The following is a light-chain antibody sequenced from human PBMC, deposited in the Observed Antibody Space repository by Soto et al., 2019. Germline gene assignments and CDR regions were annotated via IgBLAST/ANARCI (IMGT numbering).Light chain of an antibody. Sequence: QSVLTQPPSASGTPGQRVTISCSGSSSNIGSNTVNWYQQLPGTAPKLLIYSNNQRPSGVPYRFSGSKSDTSASLAISGLQSEDEADYYCAAWDDSLNGVVFGGGTKLTVL. CDR2: SNN. CDR3: AAWDDSLNGVV. J-gene: IGLJ2*01. CDR1: SSNIGSNT. V-gene: IGLV1-44*01.